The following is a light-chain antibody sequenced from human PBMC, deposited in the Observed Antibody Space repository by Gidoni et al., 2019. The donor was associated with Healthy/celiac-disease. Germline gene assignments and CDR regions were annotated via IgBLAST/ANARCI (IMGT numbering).Light chain of an antibody. CDR1: QSVLYSSNNKNY. CDR3: QQYYSTPLT. CDR2: WAS. Sequence: DIVMTQYPDSLAVSLGERATSNCKSSQSVLYSSNNKNYLAWYQQKPGQPPKLLIYWASTRESGVPYRFSGSGSGTDFTLTISSLQAEDVAVYYCQQYYSTPLTFXGXTKVEIK. J-gene: IGKJ4*01. V-gene: IGKV4-1*01.